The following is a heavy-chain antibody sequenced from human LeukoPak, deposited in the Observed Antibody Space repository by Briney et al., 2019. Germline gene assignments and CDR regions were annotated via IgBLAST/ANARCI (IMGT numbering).Heavy chain of an antibody. V-gene: IGHV4-4*07. J-gene: IGHJ4*02. CDR1: GGSISSYY. Sequence: PSETLSLTCTVSGGSISSYYWSWIRQPAGKGLEWIGRIYTSGGTNYNPSLKSRVTMSVDTSKNQFSLKLSSVTAADTSVYYCARSPGILGTNYFDYWGQGTLVTVSS. CDR3: ARSPGILGTNYFDY. CDR2: IYTSGGT. D-gene: IGHD1-26*01.